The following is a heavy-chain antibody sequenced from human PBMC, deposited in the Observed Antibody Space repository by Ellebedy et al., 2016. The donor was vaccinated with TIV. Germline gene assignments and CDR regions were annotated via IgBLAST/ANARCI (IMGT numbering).Heavy chain of an antibody. J-gene: IGHJ4*02. D-gene: IGHD4-17*01. CDR1: GFTFSDYY. Sequence: GGSLRLXCAASGFTFSDYYMSWVRQAPGKGLEWVANIKTDGGEKNYVDSVKGRFTISRDNAKNSLFLQMNSLRDEDTAVYYCVRGTPTVTPKNFDYWGQGTLVTVSS. CDR3: VRGTPTVTPKNFDY. CDR2: IKTDGGEK. V-gene: IGHV3-7*03.